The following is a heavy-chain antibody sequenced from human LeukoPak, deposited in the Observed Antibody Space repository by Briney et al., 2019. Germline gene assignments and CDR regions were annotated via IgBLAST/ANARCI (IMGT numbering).Heavy chain of an antibody. Sequence: NPSQTLSLTCTVSGDSIGSGVYYWSWIRQHPGKGLEWIGYIYHSGSAYYNPSLKSRVTISVDTSKNQFSLKLSSVTAADTAVYYCARERSSGSGNRDYWGQGTLVTVSS. CDR3: ARERSSGSGNRDY. CDR2: IYHSGSA. D-gene: IGHD6-19*01. V-gene: IGHV4-31*03. CDR1: GDSIGSGVYY. J-gene: IGHJ4*02.